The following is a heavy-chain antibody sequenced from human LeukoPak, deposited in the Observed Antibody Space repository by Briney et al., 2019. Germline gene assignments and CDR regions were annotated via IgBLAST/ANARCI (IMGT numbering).Heavy chain of an antibody. J-gene: IGHJ6*03. CDR2: IYPSGST. CDR3: ARCSTTHCYYYYYMDV. CDR1: GGSITSYY. D-gene: IGHD2-2*01. V-gene: IGHV4-59*01. Sequence: SETLSLTCTVSGGSITSYYWSWIRQPPGKGLEWSGYIYPSGSTNYNPSLKSRVSISVDTSKNQFSLKLSSVPAADTAVYYCARCSTTHCYYYYYMDVWGKGTTVTVSS.